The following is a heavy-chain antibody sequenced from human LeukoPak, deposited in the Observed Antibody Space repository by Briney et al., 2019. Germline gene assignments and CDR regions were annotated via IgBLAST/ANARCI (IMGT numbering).Heavy chain of an antibody. CDR1: GGTFCSYA. J-gene: IGHJ4*02. CDR3: ARDLVVGALLGY. V-gene: IGHV1-46*01. CDR2: INPSGGST. Sequence: ASVTVSCKASGGTFCSYAISWVRQAPGQGLEWMGIINPSGGSTSYAQKFQGRVTMTRDMSTSTVYMELSSLRSEDTAVYYCARDLVVGALLGYWGQGTLVTVSS. D-gene: IGHD1-26*01.